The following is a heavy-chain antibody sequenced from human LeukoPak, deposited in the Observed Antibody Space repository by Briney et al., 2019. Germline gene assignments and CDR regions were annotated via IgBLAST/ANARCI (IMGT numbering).Heavy chain of an antibody. CDR2: ISGSGGST. Sequence: GGSLRLSCAASGFTFSTYAMSWVRQAPGKGLEWVSTISGSGGSTYYADPAKGRFTISRDNAKNSLYLQMNSLRAEDTAVYYCARDHRLRYFDWSDFDYWGQGTLVTVSS. CDR1: GFTFSTYA. D-gene: IGHD3-9*01. V-gene: IGHV3-23*01. CDR3: ARDHRLRYFDWSDFDY. J-gene: IGHJ4*02.